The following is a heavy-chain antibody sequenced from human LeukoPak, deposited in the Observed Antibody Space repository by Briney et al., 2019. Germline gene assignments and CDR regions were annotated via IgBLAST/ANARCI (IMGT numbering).Heavy chain of an antibody. Sequence: GGSLRLSCAASGFTFSSYAMSWVRQAPGKGLEWVSAISCSGGSTYYADSVKGRFTISRDNSKNTLYLQMNSLRAHDTAVYYCEKGYCSGGSCYSPPGFDPWGQGTLVTVSS. J-gene: IGHJ5*02. D-gene: IGHD2-15*01. CDR2: ISCSGGST. V-gene: IGHV3-23*01. CDR3: EKGYCSGGSCYSPPGFDP. CDR1: GFTFSSYA.